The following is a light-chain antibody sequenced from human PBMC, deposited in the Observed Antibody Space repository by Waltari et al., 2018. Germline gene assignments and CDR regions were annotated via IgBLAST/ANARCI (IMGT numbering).Light chain of an antibody. V-gene: IGLV3-19*01. CDR3: SSRNGRANEVV. CDR1: SLRTSY. Sequence: SSELTQDPAVSVALGQTIRFTCHGDSLRTSYASWYQLKPGRAPVLVIFGKDKRPSGIPDRISGYSSGTTSTLTITGAQAEDEADYYCSSRNGRANEVVFAGGTKVTVL. CDR2: GKD. J-gene: IGLJ3*02.